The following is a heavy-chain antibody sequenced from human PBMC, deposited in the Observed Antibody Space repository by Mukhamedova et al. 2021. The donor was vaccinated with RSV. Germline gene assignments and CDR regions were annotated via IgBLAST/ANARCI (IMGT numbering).Heavy chain of an antibody. Sequence: AEYMGGRFTISRDNAKNSLYLQMNSLRAEDTAVYYCARVMYSSGPDYWGQGTLVTVSS. V-gene: IGHV3-48*03. J-gene: IGHJ4*02. D-gene: IGHD6-19*01. CDR3: ARVMYSSGPDY.